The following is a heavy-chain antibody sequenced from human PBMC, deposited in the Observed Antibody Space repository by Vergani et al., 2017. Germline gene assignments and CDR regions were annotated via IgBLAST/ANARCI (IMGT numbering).Heavy chain of an antibody. J-gene: IGHJ4*02. CDR1: GFTFSDHY. Sequence: EVQLVESGGGLVQPGGSLRLSCAASGFTFSDHYMDWVRQAPGKGLEWVGRTRNKANSYTTEYAASVKGRFTISRDNAKNSLYLQMNSLRAEDTAVYYCARDLGDSSGYFTPYDWEYWGQGTLVTVSS. V-gene: IGHV3-72*01. CDR3: ARDLGDSSGYFTPYDWEY. CDR2: TRNKANSYTT. D-gene: IGHD3-22*01.